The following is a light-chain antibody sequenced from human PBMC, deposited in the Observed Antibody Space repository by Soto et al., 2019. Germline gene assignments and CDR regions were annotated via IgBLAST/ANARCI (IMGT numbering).Light chain of an antibody. V-gene: IGKV1-6*02. CDR1: QGIRSA. CDR3: LLDYAYFWA. CDR2: AAS. J-gene: IGKJ1*01. Sequence: AIQVTQSPSSLSASVGDRVTITFLTSQGIRSALGWYQQKPGKVPKLLIYAASTLQSGVPSRFSGSGSGRDFTLTISSLQPEDFATYYCLLDYAYFWAFGQGTKVDIK.